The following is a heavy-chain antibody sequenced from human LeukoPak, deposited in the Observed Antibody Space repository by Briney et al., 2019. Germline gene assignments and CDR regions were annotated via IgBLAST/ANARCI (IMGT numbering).Heavy chain of an antibody. CDR3: AKDRCSCGSCYNEVDY. V-gene: IGHV3-23*01. CDR1: GFTLSRYA. J-gene: IGHJ4*02. CDR2: ISGSGGST. D-gene: IGHD2-15*01. Sequence: GGALRLSRAASGFTLSRYAMRWVRPAAGEGLEWVSAISGSGGSTYYADSVTGRFTISRDTSKTTLYLQMNSLRAEDPAVYYCAKDRCSCGSCYNEVDYWGQGTLVTVSS.